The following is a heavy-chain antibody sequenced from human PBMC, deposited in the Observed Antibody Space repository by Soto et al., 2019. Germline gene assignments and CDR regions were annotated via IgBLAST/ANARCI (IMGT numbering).Heavy chain of an antibody. CDR1: GGTFNDYT. Sequence: QVQLVQSGAEVKKPGSSVRVSCKASGGTFNDYTVTWVRQAPGQGLEWMGRIIPMRGITTYAQNFQGRVALTVDKSQSTAYMELSSLRFEDTAMYFCARNDPFDSWRQGTLVTVSS. V-gene: IGHV1-69*02. CDR2: IIPMRGIT. D-gene: IGHD1-1*01. CDR3: ARNDPFDS. J-gene: IGHJ4*02.